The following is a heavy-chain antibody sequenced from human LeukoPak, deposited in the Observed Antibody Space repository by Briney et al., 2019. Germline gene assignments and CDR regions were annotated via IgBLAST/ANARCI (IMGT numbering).Heavy chain of an antibody. V-gene: IGHV4-59*12. Sequence: SETLSLTCTVSGGSISSYYWSWIRQPPGKGLEWIGYIYYSGSTNYNPSLKSRVTISVDTSKNQFSLKLSSVTAADTAVYYCARAAFSGWYSNPSYYYYYMDVWGKGTTVTVSS. D-gene: IGHD6-19*01. J-gene: IGHJ6*03. CDR2: IYYSGST. CDR1: GGSISSYY. CDR3: ARAAFSGWYSNPSYYYYYMDV.